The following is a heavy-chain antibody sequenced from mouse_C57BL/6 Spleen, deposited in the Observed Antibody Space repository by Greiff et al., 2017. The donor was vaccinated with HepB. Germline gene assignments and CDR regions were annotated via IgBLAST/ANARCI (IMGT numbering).Heavy chain of an antibody. J-gene: IGHJ2*01. CDR3: ARMARTIN. V-gene: IGHV5-6-3*01. Sequence: EVMLVESGGGLVQPGGSLKLSCAASGFTFSSYGMSWVRQTPDKRLELVATINSNGGSTYYPDSVKGRFTISRYNAKNTLYLQMSSLKSEDTAMYYCARMARTINWGQGTTLTVSS. CDR2: INSNGGST. CDR1: GFTFSSYG.